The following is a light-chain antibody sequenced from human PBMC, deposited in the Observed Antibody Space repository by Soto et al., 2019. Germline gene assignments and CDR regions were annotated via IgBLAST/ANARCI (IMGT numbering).Light chain of an antibody. CDR3: AAWDDSLRGLE. Sequence: QSVLTQPPSASGTPGQMVTISCSGSSSNIGSNTVNWYQQLPGMAPKLLIYNNGQRPSGVPDRFSGSKSGTSASLAISGLQSEDEADYYCAAWDDSLRGLEFGGGTKVTVL. CDR1: SSNIGSNT. V-gene: IGLV1-44*01. CDR2: NNG. J-gene: IGLJ2*01.